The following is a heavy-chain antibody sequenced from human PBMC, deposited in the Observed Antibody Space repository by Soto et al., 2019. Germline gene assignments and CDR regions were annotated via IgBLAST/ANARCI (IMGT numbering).Heavy chain of an antibody. D-gene: IGHD6-13*01. V-gene: IGHV1-69*06. CDR1: GGTFSSYA. Sequence: SVKVSCKASGGTFSSYAISWVRQAPGQGLEWMGGIIPIFGTANYAQKFHGRVTITADKSTSTAYMELSSLRSEDTAVYYCARGKIAAAGWENNWFDPWGQGTLVTVSS. CDR2: IIPIFGTA. J-gene: IGHJ5*02. CDR3: ARGKIAAAGWENNWFDP.